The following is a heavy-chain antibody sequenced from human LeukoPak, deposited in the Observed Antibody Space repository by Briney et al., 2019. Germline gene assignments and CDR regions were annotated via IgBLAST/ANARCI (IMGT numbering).Heavy chain of an antibody. CDR3: ARGAARDSSGWYDY. CDR1: GYTFTGYC. V-gene: IGHV1-2*02. CDR2: INPNSGGT. Sequence: ASVKVSCKASGYTFTGYCMHWVRQAPGQGLEWMGWINPNSGGTNYAQKFQGRVALTRDTSISTAYMELSRLTSDDTAVYYCARGAARDSSGWYDYWGQGTLVTVSS. D-gene: IGHD6-19*01. J-gene: IGHJ4*02.